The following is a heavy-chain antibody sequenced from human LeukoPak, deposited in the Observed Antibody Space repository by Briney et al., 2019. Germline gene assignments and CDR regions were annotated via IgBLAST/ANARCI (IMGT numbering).Heavy chain of an antibody. J-gene: IGHJ4*02. D-gene: IGHD3-22*01. Sequence: PSETLSLTCAVSGYSLSSGYYWGWIRQPPGKGLEWIGSIYHSGSTYYNPSLKSRVTISVDTSKNQFSLKLSSVTAADTAVYYCASSDYYDSSGSFDYWGQGTLVTVSS. CDR2: IYHSGST. CDR1: GYSLSSGYY. CDR3: ASSDYYDSSGSFDY. V-gene: IGHV4-38-2*01.